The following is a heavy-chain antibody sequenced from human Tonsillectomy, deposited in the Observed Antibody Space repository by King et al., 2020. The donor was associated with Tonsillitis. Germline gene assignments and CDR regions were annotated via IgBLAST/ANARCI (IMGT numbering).Heavy chain of an antibody. CDR1: GFTFSGSA. CDR2: IRTKANSYAT. V-gene: IGHV3-73*01. J-gene: IGHJ6*02. Sequence: DVQLVESGGGLVQPGGSLKLSCAASGFTFSGSAMHWVRQASGKGLEWVGRIRTKANSYATVYAASVKGRFTISRNDSKNTAYLQMNSLKTEDTAVYYCTRRVVVAAMGMDGWGQGTTVTVSS. CDR3: TRRVVVAAMGMDG. D-gene: IGHD2-15*01.